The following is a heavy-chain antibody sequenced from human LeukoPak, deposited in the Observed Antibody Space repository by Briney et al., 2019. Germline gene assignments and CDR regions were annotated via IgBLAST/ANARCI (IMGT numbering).Heavy chain of an antibody. Sequence: GGSLRLSCAASGFTFDDYGMSWVRQAPGKGLEWVSVIYSGGSTYYADSVKGRFTISRDNSKNTLYLQMNSLRAEDTAVYYCAREASGSFKHIDYWGQGTLVTVSS. D-gene: IGHD1-26*01. CDR3: AREASGSFKHIDY. CDR2: IYSGGST. CDR1: GFTFDDYG. V-gene: IGHV3-53*01. J-gene: IGHJ4*02.